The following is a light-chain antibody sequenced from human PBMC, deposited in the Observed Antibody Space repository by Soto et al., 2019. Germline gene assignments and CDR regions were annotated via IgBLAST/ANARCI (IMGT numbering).Light chain of an antibody. V-gene: IGLV2-14*01. CDR3: SSYSISTADL. Sequence: QSVLTQPASVSGSPGQSITISCTGTSSDVGGYDYVSWYQLHPSKAPKLMVFEVSNRPSGVSYRFSGSKSGNTASLTISGLQAEDEADYFCSSYSISTADLFGTGTKLTVL. CDR1: SSDVGGYDY. CDR2: EVS. J-gene: IGLJ1*01.